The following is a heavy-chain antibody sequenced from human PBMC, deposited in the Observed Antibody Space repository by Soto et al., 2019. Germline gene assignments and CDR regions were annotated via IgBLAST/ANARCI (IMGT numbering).Heavy chain of an antibody. V-gene: IGHV3-11*05. D-gene: IGHD6-19*01. J-gene: IGHJ4*02. Sequence: QVQLVESGGGLVKPGGSLRLSCAASGFTFSDYYMTWIRQAPGKGLEWVSYISTTSTYTNYADSVKGRFTISRDNAKNSLYLKRNSVSAEDRAVYYGARDSSGWSGHFDSGAQGTLATVSS. CDR1: GFTFSDYY. CDR2: ISTTSTYT. CDR3: ARDSSGWSGHFDS.